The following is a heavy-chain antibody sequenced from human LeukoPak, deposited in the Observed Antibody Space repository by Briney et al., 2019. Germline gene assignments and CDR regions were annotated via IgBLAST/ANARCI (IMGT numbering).Heavy chain of an antibody. CDR3: ARDHGYDSFFDY. CDR2: IWYDGSNK. CDR1: GFTLSDYY. Sequence: GGSLRLSCAASGFTLSDYYMSWIRQAPGKGLEWVAVIWYDGSNKYYADSVKGRFTISRDNSKNTLYQQMNSLRAEDTAVYYCARDHGYDSFFDYWGQGTLVTVSS. D-gene: IGHD5-12*01. V-gene: IGHV3-33*08. J-gene: IGHJ4*02.